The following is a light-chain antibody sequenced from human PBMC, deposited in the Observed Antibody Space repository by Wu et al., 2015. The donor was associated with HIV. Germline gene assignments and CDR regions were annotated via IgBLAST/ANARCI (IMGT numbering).Light chain of an antibody. CDR1: QTVSNNY. V-gene: IGKV3D-20*02. J-gene: IGKJ3*01. CDR2: GAS. Sequence: EIVLTQSPGTLSLSPGERATLSCRASQTVSNNYLAWYEQKPGQAPRLLMYGASNRATGIPDRFSGSGSVTDFTLTISRLEPEDFAVYYCQQRYKLFTFGPGTKVDIK. CDR3: QQRYKLFT.